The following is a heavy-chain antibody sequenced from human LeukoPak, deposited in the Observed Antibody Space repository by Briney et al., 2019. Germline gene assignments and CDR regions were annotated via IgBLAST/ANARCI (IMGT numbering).Heavy chain of an antibody. Sequence: HGESLKISCKGSGYTFTSYWIGWVRQMPGKGLEWMGIIYPGDSNTRYSPSFQGQVTISADKSISTAYLQWSSLKASDTAMYYCARLTGGSGSLFVDAFDIWGQGTMVTVSS. V-gene: IGHV5-51*01. CDR3: ARLTGGSGSLFVDAFDI. CDR1: GYTFTSYW. D-gene: IGHD3-10*01. CDR2: IYPGDSNT. J-gene: IGHJ3*02.